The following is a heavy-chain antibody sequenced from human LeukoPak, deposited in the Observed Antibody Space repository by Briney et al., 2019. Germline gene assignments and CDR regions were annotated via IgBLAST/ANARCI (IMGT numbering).Heavy chain of an antibody. CDR2: IIPIFGTA. CDR3: AREDGSGIFDY. Sequence: ASVKVSCKASGGTFSSYAISWVRQAPGQGLEWMGGIIPIFGTANYAQKFHGRVTITADESTSTAYMELSSLRSEDTAVYYCAREDGSGIFDYWGQGTLVTVSS. D-gene: IGHD3-10*01. V-gene: IGHV1-69*13. J-gene: IGHJ4*02. CDR1: GGTFSSYA.